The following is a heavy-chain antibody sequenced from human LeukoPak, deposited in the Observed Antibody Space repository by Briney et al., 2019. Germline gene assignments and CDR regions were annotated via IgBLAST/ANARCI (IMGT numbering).Heavy chain of an antibody. J-gene: IGHJ4*02. D-gene: IGHD6-13*01. V-gene: IGHV4-59*01. CDR2: IYYSGST. CDR1: GGSISSYY. CDR3: ARGRGSSWVDY. Sequence: SETLSLTCTVSGGSISSYYWSWIRQPPGKGLEWIGYIYYSGSTNYNPSLKSRVTISVDTSKNQFSLKLSSVTAADTAVYYCARGRGSSWVDYWGQGTLVTVSS.